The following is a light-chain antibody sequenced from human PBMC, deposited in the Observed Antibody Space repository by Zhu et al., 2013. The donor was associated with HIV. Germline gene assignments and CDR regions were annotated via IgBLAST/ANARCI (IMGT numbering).Light chain of an antibody. Sequence: EIVMTQSPATLSVSPGERATLSCRASQSVSTNVAWYQQKPGQAPRLLIYGAAIRATGIPARFIGSGSGTEFTLTISSLQSEDLGVYYCQQRLQWPGTFGQGTKVEIK. CDR1: QSVSTN. V-gene: IGKV3-15*01. CDR3: QQRLQWPGT. J-gene: IGKJ1*01. CDR2: GAA.